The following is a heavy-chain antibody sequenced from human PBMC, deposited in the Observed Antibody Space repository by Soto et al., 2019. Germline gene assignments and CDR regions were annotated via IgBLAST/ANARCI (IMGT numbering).Heavy chain of an antibody. CDR2: IYYSGNT. CDR1: GGTIYRSRYD. V-gene: IGHV4-39*01. J-gene: IGHJ5*02. Sequence: PSGSLDITCAGSGGTIYRSRYDWGWISQPPGKGLEWIGSIYYSGNTYYNPSLKSRVTISLDTSKNQFSLKLSSVTAADTAVYYCSRPQGSTWMYHWFDLWGQGTLVTLSS. D-gene: IGHD3-10*01. CDR3: SRPQGSTWMYHWFDL.